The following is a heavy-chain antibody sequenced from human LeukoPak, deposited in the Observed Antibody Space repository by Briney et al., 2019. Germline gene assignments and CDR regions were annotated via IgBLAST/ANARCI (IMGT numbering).Heavy chain of an antibody. Sequence: ASVKVSCKASGYTFTGYYMHWVRQAPGQGLEWMGWINPNSGGTNYAQKFQGRVTMTRDTSISTAYMELSRLKSDDTAVYFCARAGIEAVRTGWVSWFDPWGQGTLVTVSS. J-gene: IGHJ5*02. CDR1: GYTFTGYY. V-gene: IGHV1-2*02. CDR3: ARAGIEAVRTGWVSWFDP. D-gene: IGHD6-13*01. CDR2: INPNSGGT.